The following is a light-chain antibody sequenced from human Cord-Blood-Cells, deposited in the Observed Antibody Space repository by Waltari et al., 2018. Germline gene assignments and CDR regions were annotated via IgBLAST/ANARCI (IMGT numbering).Light chain of an antibody. CDR3: QQYNNHPPIT. V-gene: IGKV1-33*01. Sequence: DIQITQSPSSLSASAGYRVTITCQSSQDSSNYLNWYQQKPGKSPKLLIYDASNLETGIPSSFSGSGSGTDFTFTISSLQPEDIAIYYCQQYNNHPPITFGRETKMEIK. CDR1: QDSSNY. CDR2: DAS. J-gene: IGKJ4*01.